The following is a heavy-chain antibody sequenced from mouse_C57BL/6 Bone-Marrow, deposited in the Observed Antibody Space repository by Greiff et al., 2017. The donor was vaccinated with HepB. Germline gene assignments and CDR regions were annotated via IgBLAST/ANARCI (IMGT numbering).Heavy chain of an antibody. D-gene: IGHD1-1*01. CDR3: AREGAITTVGY. Sequence: DVQLQESGPGLVKPSQSLSLTCSVTGYSITSGYYWNWIRQFPGNKLEWMGYISYDGSNNYNPSLKNRISITRDTSKNQFFLKLNSVTTEDTATYYCAREGAITTVGYWGQGTLVTVSA. CDR1: GYSITSGYY. J-gene: IGHJ3*01. V-gene: IGHV3-6*01. CDR2: ISYDGSN.